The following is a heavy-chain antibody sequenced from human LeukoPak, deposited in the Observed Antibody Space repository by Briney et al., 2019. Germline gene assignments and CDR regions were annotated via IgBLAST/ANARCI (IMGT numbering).Heavy chain of an antibody. J-gene: IGHJ4*02. CDR1: GFTFSSYW. CDR2: IKQDGSEK. Sequence: GGSLRLSCAASGFTFSSYWMSWVRQAPGKGLEWVANIKQDGSEKYYVDSVKGRFTISRDNAKNSLYLQMNSLRAEDTAVYYCARERIDSSGWSGPTGDYWGQGTLVTVSS. V-gene: IGHV3-7*01. D-gene: IGHD6-19*01. CDR3: ARERIDSSGWSGPTGDY.